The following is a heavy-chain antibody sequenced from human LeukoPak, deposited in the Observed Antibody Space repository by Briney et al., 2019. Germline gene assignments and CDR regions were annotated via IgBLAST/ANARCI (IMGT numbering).Heavy chain of an antibody. J-gene: IGHJ4*02. CDR2: ISGSGGST. CDR3: AKERGYTSGLGTLDY. CDR1: GFTFSNYA. D-gene: IGHD6-19*01. V-gene: IGHV3-23*01. Sequence: GRTLRLACAASGFTFSNYAMSGVRQVPGKGLEWVSTISGSGGSTYYADPLKGRFSISRDNSKNTLFLQMKSLRAEDTAVYYCAKERGYTSGLGTLDYWGQGPLVTVST.